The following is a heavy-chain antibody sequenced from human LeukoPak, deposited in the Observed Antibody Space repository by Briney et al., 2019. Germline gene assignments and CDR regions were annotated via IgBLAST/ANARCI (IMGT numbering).Heavy chain of an antibody. J-gene: IGHJ5*02. CDR1: GFTFSSYA. Sequence: AGGSLTLSCAASGFTFSSYAMSWVRQSPGKGLEWVSAFSGSVGSRYYAVCVKCRFTISRDNSKNTLYLQMNSLRAEDTAVYYGAKDGYSSCCYYWFDPWGQGTLVTVSS. D-gene: IGHD6-13*01. V-gene: IGHV3-23*01. CDR2: FSGSVGSR. CDR3: AKDGYSSCCYYWFDP.